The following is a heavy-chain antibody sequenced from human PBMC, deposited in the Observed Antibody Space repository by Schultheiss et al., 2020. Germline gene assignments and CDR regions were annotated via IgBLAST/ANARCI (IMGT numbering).Heavy chain of an antibody. V-gene: IGHV4-61*01. Sequence: SATLSLTCTVSGGSVSSGSYYWSWIRQPPGKGLEWIGYIYYSGSTNYNPSLKSRVTISVDTSKNQFSLKLSSVTAADTAVYYCARTVVVVAAIHFDYWGQGTLVTVAS. CDR3: ARTVVVVAAIHFDY. D-gene: IGHD2-15*01. CDR1: GGSVSSGSYY. J-gene: IGHJ4*02. CDR2: IYYSGST.